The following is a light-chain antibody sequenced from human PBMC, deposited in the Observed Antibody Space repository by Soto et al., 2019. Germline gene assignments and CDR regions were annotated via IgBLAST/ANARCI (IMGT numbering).Light chain of an antibody. J-gene: IGKJ1*01. V-gene: IGKV3-20*01. CDR1: QSVSNNF. CDR2: GAS. CDR3: QQYATSPPRT. Sequence: EIVLTQSPGTLSLSPGVRATLSCRASQSVSNNFLAWYQQKPGQAPRLLIYGASSRATGIPDRFSGSGSGTDFTLTISRLEPEDFAVYYCQQYATSPPRTFGQGTKVDTK.